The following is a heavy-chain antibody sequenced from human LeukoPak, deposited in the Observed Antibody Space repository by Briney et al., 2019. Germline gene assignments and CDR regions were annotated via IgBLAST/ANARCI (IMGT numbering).Heavy chain of an antibody. D-gene: IGHD2-21*02. J-gene: IGHJ4*02. CDR1: GFTFSSYG. CDR3: AKLPIVVVTATLFDY. V-gene: IGHV3-23*01. Sequence: GGSLRLSCAASGFTFSSYGMSWVRQAPGKGLEWVSAISGSGGSTYYADSVKGRFTISRDNSKNTLYLQMNSLRAEDTAVYYCAKLPIVVVTATLFDYWGQGTLVTVSS. CDR2: ISGSGGST.